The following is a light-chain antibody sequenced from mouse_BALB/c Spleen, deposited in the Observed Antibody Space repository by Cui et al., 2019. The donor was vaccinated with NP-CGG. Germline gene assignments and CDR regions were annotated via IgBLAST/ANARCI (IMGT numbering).Light chain of an antibody. J-gene: IGLJ1*01. CDR1: TGAVTTSNY. CDR3: ALWYSNHWV. CDR2: GTN. V-gene: IGLV1*01. Sequence: QAVVTPESALTTSPGETVTLTCRSSTGAVTTSNYANWVQEKPDHLVTGIIGGTNNRAPGVPARFSGSLIGNKAALTITGAQTEDEAIYFCALWYSNHWVFGGGTKLTVL.